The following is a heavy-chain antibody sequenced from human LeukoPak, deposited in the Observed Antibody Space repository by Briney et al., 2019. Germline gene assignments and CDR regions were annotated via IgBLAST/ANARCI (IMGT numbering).Heavy chain of an antibody. CDR1: GYTFTSYG. V-gene: IGHV1-18*01. CDR3: ARDQRYDYVWGSYRYSTFDY. Sequence: ASVKVSCKASGYTFTSYGISWVRQAPGQGLEWMGWISAYNGNTNYAQKLQGRVTMTTDTSTSTAYMELRSLRSDDTAVYYCARDQRYDYVWGSYRYSTFDYWAREPWSPSPQ. J-gene: IGHJ4*02. D-gene: IGHD3-16*02. CDR2: ISAYNGNT.